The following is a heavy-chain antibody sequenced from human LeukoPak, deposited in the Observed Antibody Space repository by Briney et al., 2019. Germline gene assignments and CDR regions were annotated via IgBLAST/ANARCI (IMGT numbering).Heavy chain of an antibody. D-gene: IGHD5-18*01. J-gene: IGHJ4*02. V-gene: IGHV3-21*01. CDR2: ISSTSKYI. Sequence: GGALRLSCEASGFTFSTFGMNWVRQAPGKGLEWVSSISSTSKYIHYADSVKGRFTISRDNAKNSLYLQMNSLRDADTAVYFCARDRAWIQLMPDYWGQGTLVAVSS. CDR1: GFTFSTFG. CDR3: ARDRAWIQLMPDY.